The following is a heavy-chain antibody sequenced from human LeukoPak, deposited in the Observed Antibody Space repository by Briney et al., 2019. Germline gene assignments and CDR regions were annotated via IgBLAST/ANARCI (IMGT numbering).Heavy chain of an antibody. CDR2: IRYDGSIK. D-gene: IGHD6-19*01. CDR3: AKGIAGAGTELAD. Sequence: GGSLRLSCAASGFTFSSYAIHWVRQAPGKGLEWVSFIRYDGSIKYYADSVEGRFTISRDNSKNTLYLQMNSLRAEDTAVYYCAKGIAGAGTELADWGQGTLVTVSS. CDR1: GFTFSSYA. V-gene: IGHV3-30*02. J-gene: IGHJ4*02.